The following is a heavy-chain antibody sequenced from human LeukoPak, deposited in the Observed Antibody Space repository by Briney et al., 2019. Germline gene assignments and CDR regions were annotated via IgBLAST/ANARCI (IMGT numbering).Heavy chain of an antibody. V-gene: IGHV3-11*06. J-gene: IGHJ4*02. Sequence: GGSLRLSCAASGFSFSDYYMSWIRQAPGKGLEWVSYISSISTYTKYADSVKGRFTISRDNAKNSLNLQMTSLRAEDTAVYYCARHKFSSAEYDYWGQGTLVTVSS. CDR1: GFSFSDYY. CDR3: ARHKFSSAEYDY. CDR2: ISSISTYT. D-gene: IGHD6-19*01.